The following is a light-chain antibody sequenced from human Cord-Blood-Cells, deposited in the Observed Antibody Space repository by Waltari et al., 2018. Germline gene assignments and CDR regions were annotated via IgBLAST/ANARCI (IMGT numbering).Light chain of an antibody. CDR2: DVS. CDR1: HSSVGGYTY. J-gene: IGLJ1*01. Sequence: QSALTQPASVPWSPGQLGTNSSNGTHSSVGGYTYFRRYQQHPGKAPKLMIYDVSNRPSGVSNRFSGSKSGNTASLTISGLQAEDEADYYCSSYTSSSTLGVFGTGTKVTVL. V-gene: IGLV2-14*01. CDR3: SSYTSSSTLGV.